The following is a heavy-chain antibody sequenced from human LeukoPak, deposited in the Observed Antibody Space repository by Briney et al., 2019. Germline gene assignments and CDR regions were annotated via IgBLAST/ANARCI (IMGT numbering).Heavy chain of an antibody. CDR2: IYYSGST. Sequence: PSETLSLTCTVSGGSISSGDYYWSWIRQPPGKGLEWIGYIYYSGSTYYNPSLKSRVTISVDTSKNQFSLKLSSVTAADAAVYYCAGHHPRNTVDFWGQGTLVTVSS. D-gene: IGHD2/OR15-2a*01. CDR1: GGSISSGDYY. V-gene: IGHV4-30-4*01. J-gene: IGHJ4*02. CDR3: AGHHPRNTVDF.